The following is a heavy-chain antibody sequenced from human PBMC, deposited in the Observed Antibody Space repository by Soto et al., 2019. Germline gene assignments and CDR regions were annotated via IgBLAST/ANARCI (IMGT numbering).Heavy chain of an antibody. V-gene: IGHV1-69*01. CDR2: IIPIFGTA. D-gene: IGHD3-3*01. CDR1: GGTFSSYA. Sequence: QVQLVQSGAEVKKPGSSVKVSCKASGGTFSSYAISWVRQAPGQGLEWMGGIIPIFGTANYAQKFQGRVTITAHESTSTAYRELSSLRSEDTAVYYCARPQEYYDFWSGYYTGSSGGYYYYGMDVWGQGTTVTVSS. J-gene: IGHJ6*02. CDR3: ARPQEYYDFWSGYYTGSSGGYYYYGMDV.